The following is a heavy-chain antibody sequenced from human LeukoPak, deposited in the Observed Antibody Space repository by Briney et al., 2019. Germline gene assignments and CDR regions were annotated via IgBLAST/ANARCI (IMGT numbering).Heavy chain of an antibody. J-gene: IGHJ6*03. CDR3: ARADSSIAARLSRSSIFNYYYYMDV. CDR1: GFTFISYW. CDR2: IKQDGSEK. D-gene: IGHD6-6*01. Sequence: GGSLRLSCAASGFTFISYWMSWVRQAPGKVLEWVANIKQDGSEKYYVGSVKGRFTISRDNAKNSLYLQMNSLRAEDTAVYYCARADSSIAARLSRSSIFNYYYYMDVWGKGTTVTVSS. V-gene: IGHV3-7*01.